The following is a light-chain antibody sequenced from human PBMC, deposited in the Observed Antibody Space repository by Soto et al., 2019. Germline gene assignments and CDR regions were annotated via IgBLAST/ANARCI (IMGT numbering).Light chain of an antibody. CDR1: QNILSW. CDR2: DAS. V-gene: IGKV1-5*01. J-gene: IGKJ2*01. CDR3: QQYNGFFYT. Sequence: DIQMTQSPSTLSASVGDRVTITCRASQNILSWLAWYQQKPGKAPKLLIFDASILESGVPSRFSGSGSGTEFTLTISSLQPDDFATYYCQQYNGFFYTFGQGTKLEI.